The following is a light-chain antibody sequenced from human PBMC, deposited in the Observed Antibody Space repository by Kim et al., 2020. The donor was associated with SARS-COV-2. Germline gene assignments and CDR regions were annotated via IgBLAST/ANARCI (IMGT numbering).Light chain of an antibody. V-gene: IGLV3-19*01. Sequence: SSELTQDPAVSVALGQTVRITCQGDSLRIYYATWYQQKPGQAPILVIYGKNNRPSGIPDRFSCSSSGNTASLTITGTQAVDEADFYCNSSESNNNVLFGG. CDR1: SLRIYY. CDR3: NSSESNNNVL. CDR2: GKN. J-gene: IGLJ2*01.